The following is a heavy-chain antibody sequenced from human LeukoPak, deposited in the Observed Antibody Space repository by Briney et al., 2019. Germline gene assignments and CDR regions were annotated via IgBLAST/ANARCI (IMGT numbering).Heavy chain of an antibody. CDR3: ARSGPDHDILGF. D-gene: IGHD3-9*01. CDR1: GGTFSSYA. CDR2: IIPIFGTA. V-gene: IGHV1-69*13. Sequence: ASVKVSCKASGGTFSSYAISWVRQAPGQGLEWMGGIIPIFGTANYAQKFQGRVTITADESTSTAYMELSSLRSEDTAVYYCARSGPDHDILGFWGQGTLVPVSS. J-gene: IGHJ4*02.